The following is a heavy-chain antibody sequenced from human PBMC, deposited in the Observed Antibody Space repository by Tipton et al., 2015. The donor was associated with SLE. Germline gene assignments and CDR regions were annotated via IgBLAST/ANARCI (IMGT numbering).Heavy chain of an antibody. Sequence: SLRLSCAASGFTFTRFAMHWVRQAPGRGLEYVSAITTDGRDTFYADSVKGRFTISRDNPKDTLYLHMASLTADDTAIYFCARGSRWGQGTLVTVSP. J-gene: IGHJ4*02. CDR1: GFTFTRFA. CDR2: ITTDGRDT. CDR3: ARGSR. V-gene: IGHV3-64*02.